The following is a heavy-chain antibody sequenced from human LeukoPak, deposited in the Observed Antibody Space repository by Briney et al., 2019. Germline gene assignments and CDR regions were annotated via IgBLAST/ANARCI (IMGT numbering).Heavy chain of an antibody. CDR2: ISSTSIFT. J-gene: IGHJ4*02. CDR1: GGSLSGHY. D-gene: IGHD2-15*01. V-gene: IGHV3-11*05. Sequence: LSLTCAVYGGSLSGHYWSWIRQPPGKGLEWVSFISSTSIFTVYADSVKDRFTIFRDNAKNSLYLQMNSLRAEDTAVYYCGRGHRFCSRGNCDSPVDYWGQGTLVTVSS. CDR3: GRGHRFCSRGNCDSPVDY.